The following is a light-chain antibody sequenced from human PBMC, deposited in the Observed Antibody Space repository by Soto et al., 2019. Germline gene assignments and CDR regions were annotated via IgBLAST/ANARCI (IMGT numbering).Light chain of an antibody. CDR2: GAS. Sequence: DIVLTQSPGTLSLSPGERATLSCRARQTVSSSYLAWYQQKPGQAPRLLIYGASTRAAGIPDRFSGSGSGTDFNRTISRLEPEDFAVYYCQQYGDSPLTFGQGTNVEI. V-gene: IGKV3-20*01. CDR1: QTVSSSY. CDR3: QQYGDSPLT. J-gene: IGKJ1*01.